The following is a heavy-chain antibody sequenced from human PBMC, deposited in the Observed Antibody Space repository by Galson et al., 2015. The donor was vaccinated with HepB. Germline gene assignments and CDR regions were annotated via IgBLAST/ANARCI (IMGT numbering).Heavy chain of an antibody. Sequence: SLRLSCAASTFIFSTYSMNWVRQAPGKGLEWVSYISSSSTTIYYADSVKGRFTISRDNAKNSLYLQMNSLRAEDTAVYYCARIYPGYSSSWWSYWGQGTLVTVSS. V-gene: IGHV3-48*04. CDR3: ARIYPGYSSSWWSY. CDR1: TFIFSTYS. D-gene: IGHD6-13*01. J-gene: IGHJ4*01. CDR2: ISSSSTTI.